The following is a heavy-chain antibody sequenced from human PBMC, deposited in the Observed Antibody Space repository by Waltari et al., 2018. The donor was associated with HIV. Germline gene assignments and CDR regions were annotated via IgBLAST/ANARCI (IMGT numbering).Heavy chain of an antibody. CDR2: IKHRGST. J-gene: IGHJ4*02. D-gene: IGHD3-22*01. Sequence: QVQLQQSGAGLLKPSETLSLTCAVSGGSFSGYYCCWICHPPGKGLEWIGEIKHRGSTNYNPSLKSRVTISVDTSKNQFSLKLSSVTAADTAVYYCARGIDDSSGYQRLDYWGQGTLVTVSS. CDR3: ARGIDDSSGYQRLDY. V-gene: IGHV4-34*01. CDR1: GGSFSGYY.